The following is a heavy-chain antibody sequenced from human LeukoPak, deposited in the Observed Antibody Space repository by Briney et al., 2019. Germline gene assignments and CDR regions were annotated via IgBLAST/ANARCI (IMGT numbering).Heavy chain of an antibody. CDR1: GGSISNYV. Sequence: SETLSLTCTVSGGSISNYVWSWIRQPPGKGLEWIGYINDSGNTKYNPSLESRVTISVDTSKNQFSLNLYSVTAADTAVYYCARDGPYDSGAFEIWGQGTMVAVSS. CDR3: ARDGPYDSGAFEI. V-gene: IGHV4-59*01. J-gene: IGHJ3*02. D-gene: IGHD3-22*01. CDR2: INDSGNT.